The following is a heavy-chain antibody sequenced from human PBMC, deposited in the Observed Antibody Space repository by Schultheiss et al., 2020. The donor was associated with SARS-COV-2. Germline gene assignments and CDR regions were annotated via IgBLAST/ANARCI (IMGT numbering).Heavy chain of an antibody. D-gene: IGHD3-22*01. Sequence: GGSLRLSCAASGFTFSSYAMHWVRQAPGKGLEWVAVISYDGNSKYYADSVKGRFTISSDKSKNTLYLQMHSLRTEDTAVYYCARREYDSSGYYSLEDYWGQGTRVTVSS. CDR3: ARREYDSSGYYSLEDY. CDR2: ISYDGNSK. V-gene: IGHV3-30-3*01. CDR1: GFTFSSYA. J-gene: IGHJ4*02.